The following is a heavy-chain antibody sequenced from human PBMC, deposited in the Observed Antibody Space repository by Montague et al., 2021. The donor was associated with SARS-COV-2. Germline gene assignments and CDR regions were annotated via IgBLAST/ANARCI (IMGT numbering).Heavy chain of an antibody. CDR3: ARAERYEDAFDI. CDR2: IYYSGST. V-gene: IGHV4-30-4*01. Sequence: SQTLSLTCIVSGGSITSTSHYWSWIRQPPGKGLEWIGYIYYSGSTYYNPSFKSRITISVDTSKNQFSLNLRSVTAADTAIYYCARAERYEDAFDIWGQGTMVTVSS. J-gene: IGHJ3*02. CDR1: GGSITSTSHY. D-gene: IGHD5-12*01.